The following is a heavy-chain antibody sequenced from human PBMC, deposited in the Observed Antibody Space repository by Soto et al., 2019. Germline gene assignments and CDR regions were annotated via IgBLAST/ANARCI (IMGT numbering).Heavy chain of an antibody. V-gene: IGHV3-33*01. CDR2: IWYDGSNK. CDR1: GFTFSSYG. Sequence: GGSLRLSCAASGFTFSSYGMHWVRQAPGKGLEWVAVIWYDGSNKYYADSVKGRFTISRDNSKNTLYLQMNSLRAEDTAVYYCARDSGYSYGDFDYWGQGTLVTVSS. D-gene: IGHD5-18*01. CDR3: ARDSGYSYGDFDY. J-gene: IGHJ4*02.